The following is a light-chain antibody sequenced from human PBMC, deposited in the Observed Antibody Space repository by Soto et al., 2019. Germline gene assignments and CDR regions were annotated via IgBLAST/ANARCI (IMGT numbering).Light chain of an antibody. CDR2: DVS. Sequence: QSVLTQPASVSGSPGQSITISCTGTSSDVGGYNYVSWYQQHPGKAPKLMIYDVSNRPSGVSNRFSGSKSGNTASLTISGLPAEDEADYYCSSYTSSSTLKWVFGGGTKLTVL. V-gene: IGLV2-14*01. CDR1: SSDVGGYNY. J-gene: IGLJ3*02. CDR3: SSYTSSSTLKWV.